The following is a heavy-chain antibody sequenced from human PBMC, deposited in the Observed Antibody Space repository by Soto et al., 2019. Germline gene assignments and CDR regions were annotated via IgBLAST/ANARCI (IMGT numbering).Heavy chain of an antibody. CDR2: IKSIPDGGTA. D-gene: IGHD3-16*01. CDR3: TTDTVCDY. Sequence: EVQLVESGGGLVKPGGSLRLSCAASGFTFSKTWMNWVRQAPGKGPEWVGRIKSIPDGGTADYAAPLKGRFTISRDDSRDKLFLQMNSLKTEDTAVYYCTTDTVCDYWGQGALVTVSS. V-gene: IGHV3-15*07. J-gene: IGHJ4*02. CDR1: GFTFSKTW.